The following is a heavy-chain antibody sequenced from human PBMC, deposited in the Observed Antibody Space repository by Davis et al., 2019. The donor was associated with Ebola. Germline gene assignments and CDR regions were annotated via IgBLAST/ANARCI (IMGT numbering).Heavy chain of an antibody. D-gene: IGHD1-26*01. CDR3: AKLAMGAGYFDY. V-gene: IGHV3-23*01. J-gene: IGHJ4*02. Sequence: PGGSLRLSCAASGFTFSSHAVSWVRLAPGKGLEWVSTISGSGGSTYYVDSVEGRFSISRDNSKNTLYLQMNSLRVEDTAIYYCAKLAMGAGYFDYWGQGNLVTVSS. CDR2: ISGSGGST. CDR1: GFTFSSHA.